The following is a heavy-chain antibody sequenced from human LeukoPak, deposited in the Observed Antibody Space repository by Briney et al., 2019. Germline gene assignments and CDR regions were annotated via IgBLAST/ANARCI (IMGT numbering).Heavy chain of an antibody. CDR2: ISAYNGNT. J-gene: IGHJ4*02. CDR3: ARDCVGAAAGTSVCYFDY. CDR1: GYTFTSYG. V-gene: IGHV1-18*01. D-gene: IGHD6-13*01. Sequence: ASVKVSCKASGYTFTSYGISWVRQAPGQGLEWMGWISAYNGNTNYAQKLQGRVTMTTDTSTSTAYMELRSLRSDDTAVYYCARDCVGAAAGTSVCYFDYWGQGTLVTVSS.